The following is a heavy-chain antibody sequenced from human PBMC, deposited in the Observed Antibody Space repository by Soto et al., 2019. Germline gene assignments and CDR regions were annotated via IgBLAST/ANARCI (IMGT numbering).Heavy chain of an antibody. Sequence: SVKVSCKASGGTFSSYAISWVRQAPGQGLEWMGGIIPIFGTANYAQKFQGRVTITADESTSTAYMELSNLRSEDTAVYYCARDRDSSGYYYFYWGQGTLVTVSS. D-gene: IGHD3-22*01. CDR2: IIPIFGTA. V-gene: IGHV1-69*13. CDR1: GGTFSSYA. CDR3: ARDRDSSGYYYFY. J-gene: IGHJ4*02.